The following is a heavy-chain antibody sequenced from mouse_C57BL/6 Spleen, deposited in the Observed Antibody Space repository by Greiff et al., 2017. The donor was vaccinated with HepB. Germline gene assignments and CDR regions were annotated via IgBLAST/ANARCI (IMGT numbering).Heavy chain of an antibody. Sequence: DVKLVESGPGMVKPSQSLSLTCTVTGYSITSGYDWHWIRHFPGNTLEWMGYISYSGSTNYNPSLKSRISITHDTSKNHFFLKLNSVTTEDTATYYCAREVYYGNYNYAMDYWGQGTSVTVSS. CDR1: GYSITSGYD. CDR3: AREVYYGNYNYAMDY. V-gene: IGHV3-1*01. D-gene: IGHD2-1*01. J-gene: IGHJ4*01. CDR2: ISYSGST.